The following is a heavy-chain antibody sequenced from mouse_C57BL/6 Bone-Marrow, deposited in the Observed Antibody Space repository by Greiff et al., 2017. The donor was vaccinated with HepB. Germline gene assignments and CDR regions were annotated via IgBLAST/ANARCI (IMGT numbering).Heavy chain of an antibody. Sequence: EVKLVESGGDLVKPGGSLKLSCAASGFTFSSYGMSWVRQTPDKRLEWVATISSGGSYTYYPDSVKGRFTISRDNAKNTLYLQMSSLKSEDTAMYYCARGSGGDYWGQGTTLTVSS. D-gene: IGHD3-1*01. CDR2: ISSGGSYT. V-gene: IGHV5-6*01. CDR3: ARGSGGDY. CDR1: GFTFSSYG. J-gene: IGHJ2*01.